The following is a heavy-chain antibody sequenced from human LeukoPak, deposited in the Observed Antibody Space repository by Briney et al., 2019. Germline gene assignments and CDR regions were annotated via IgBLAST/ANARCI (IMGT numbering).Heavy chain of an antibody. Sequence: GGSLRLSCAASGFTFSSYAMHWVRQAPGKGLEWVAVISYDGSNKYYADSVKGRFTISRDNSKNTLYLQMNSLRAEDTAVYYCARDGDSSSSGGFTYWGQGTLVTVSS. V-gene: IGHV3-30*04. CDR3: ARDGDSSSSGGFTY. CDR1: GFTFSSYA. J-gene: IGHJ4*02. CDR2: ISYDGSNK. D-gene: IGHD6-6*01.